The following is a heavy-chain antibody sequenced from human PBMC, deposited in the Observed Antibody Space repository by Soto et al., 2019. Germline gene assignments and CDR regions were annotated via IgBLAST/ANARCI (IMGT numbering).Heavy chain of an antibody. D-gene: IGHD6-13*01. J-gene: IGHJ6*02. CDR1: GFTFSSYW. CDR3: ARDLRSSSWYYYFGMDV. V-gene: IGHV3-74*01. Sequence: EVQLVESGGGLVQPGGSLRLSCGASGFTFSSYWMHWVRQAPGKGLVWVSRINSDGSSTSYADSVKGRFTLSRDNATNTRYLPMNSLRAEDTAVYYCARDLRSSSWYYYFGMDVWGQGTTVTVSS. CDR2: INSDGSST.